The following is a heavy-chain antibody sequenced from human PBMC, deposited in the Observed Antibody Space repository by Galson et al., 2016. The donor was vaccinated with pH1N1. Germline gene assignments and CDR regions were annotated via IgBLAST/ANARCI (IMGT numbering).Heavy chain of an antibody. V-gene: IGHV4-39*07. CDR1: GDSISTSRFY. Sequence: SETLSLTCTVSGDSISTSRFYWGWIRQPPGKGLEWIGSIYYSGSTYYNSSLKSRVTISVDTSKNQFSVKLSSVTAADTAVYYCARTDYDVEGYFGMDDWGQGTTVTV. CDR2: IYYSGST. CDR3: ARTDYDVEGYFGMDD. D-gene: IGHD3-3*01. J-gene: IGHJ6*02.